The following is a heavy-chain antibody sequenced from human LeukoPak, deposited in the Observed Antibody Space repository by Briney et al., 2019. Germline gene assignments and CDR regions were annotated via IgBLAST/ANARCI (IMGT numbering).Heavy chain of an antibody. CDR1: GYTFTGYY. V-gene: IGHV1-2*02. J-gene: IGHJ5*02. Sequence: GASVKVSCKASGYTFTGYYMHSVRQAPGHGLEWMGWINPNSGGTNYAQKFQGRVTMTRDTSISTAYMELSSLRSDDTAVYYCARKYDILTGYDNWFDPWGQGTLLTVPS. CDR3: ARKYDILTGYDNWFDP. D-gene: IGHD3-9*01. CDR2: INPNSGGT.